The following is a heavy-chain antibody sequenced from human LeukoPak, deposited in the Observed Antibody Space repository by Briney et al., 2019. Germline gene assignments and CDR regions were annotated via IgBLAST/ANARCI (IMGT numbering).Heavy chain of an antibody. CDR1: GFSFSDYY. CDR3: ARDGRWQAYFDY. CDR2: ISSSSDYK. V-gene: IGHV3-11*06. J-gene: IGHJ4*02. Sequence: GGSLRLSCAAFGFSFSDYYMSWIRQTPEEGLEWLSYISSSSDYKNYADSLKGRFTISRDNAKKTLFLQMNSLRAEDTAVYYCARDGRWQAYFDYWGQGTLVTVS. D-gene: IGHD4-23*01.